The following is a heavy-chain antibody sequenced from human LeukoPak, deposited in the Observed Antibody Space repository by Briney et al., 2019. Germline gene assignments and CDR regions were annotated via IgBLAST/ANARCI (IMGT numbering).Heavy chain of an antibody. CDR3: ARLRSYDSTGYFDH. CDR2: IYPGDSDT. CDR1: GYRFADYW. V-gene: IGHV5-51*01. D-gene: IGHD3-22*01. Sequence: GESLKISCKGSGYRFADYWIGWVRQMPGKGLEWMGIIYPGDSDTRYSPSFQGQVTISADKSISTAYLQWSSLKASDTAMYYCARLRSYDSTGYFDHWGQGILLTVSS. J-gene: IGHJ4*02.